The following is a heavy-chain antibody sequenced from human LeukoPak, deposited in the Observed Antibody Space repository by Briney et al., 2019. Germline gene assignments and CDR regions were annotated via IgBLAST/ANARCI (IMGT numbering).Heavy chain of an antibody. CDR1: GFTFSTYN. J-gene: IGHJ1*01. CDR2: IYSGGST. D-gene: IGHD4-23*01. Sequence: GGSLRLSCAVSGFTFSTYNMNWVRQAPGKGLEWVSVIYSGGSTYYADSVKGRFTISRDNSKNTLYLQMNSLRAEDTAVYYCARGFETTVVTWVGFQHWGQGTLVTVSS. V-gene: IGHV3-53*01. CDR3: ARGFETTVVTWVGFQH.